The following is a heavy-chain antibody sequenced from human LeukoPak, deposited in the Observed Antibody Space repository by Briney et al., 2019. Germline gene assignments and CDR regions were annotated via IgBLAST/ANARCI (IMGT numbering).Heavy chain of an antibody. J-gene: IGHJ4*02. CDR1: GGSISSGGYY. Sequence: SQTLSLTCTVSGGSISSGGYYWSWIRQPPGKGLEWIGYIYHSGSTYYNPSLKSRVTISVDRSKNQFSLKLSSVTAADTAVYYCARRRGYCSGGSCYRYYFDYWGQGTLVTVSS. V-gene: IGHV4-30-2*02. D-gene: IGHD2-15*01. CDR3: ARRRGYCSGGSCYRYYFDY. CDR2: IYHSGST.